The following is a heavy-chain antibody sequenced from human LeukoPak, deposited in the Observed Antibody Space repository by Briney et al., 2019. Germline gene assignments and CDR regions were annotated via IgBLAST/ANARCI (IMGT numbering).Heavy chain of an antibody. J-gene: IGHJ6*03. CDR1: GYTFTSYD. Sequence: ASVKVSCKASGYTFTSYDFNWVRQATGQGLEWMGWMNPNSGNTGYAQKFQGRVNITRNTSMNTVYMELRSLRSDDTAVYYCAFSSYYLQGNYYYMDVWGKGTTVTVSS. V-gene: IGHV1-8*03. D-gene: IGHD1-26*01. CDR3: AFSSYYLQGNYYYMDV. CDR2: MNPNSGNT.